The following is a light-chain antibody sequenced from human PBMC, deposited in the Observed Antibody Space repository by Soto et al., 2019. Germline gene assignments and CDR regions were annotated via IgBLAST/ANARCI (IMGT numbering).Light chain of an antibody. Sequence: DIQMTQSPSTVSASVGDRITITCRASQSINTWLAWYRQRPGEAPQLLIYDVSTLAMGVPARFSGSGSGTDFTLSISRLQADDVATFYCQQYQTYSRTFGQGTKVEV. J-gene: IGKJ1*01. CDR1: QSINTW. CDR3: QQYQTYSRT. V-gene: IGKV1-5*01. CDR2: DVS.